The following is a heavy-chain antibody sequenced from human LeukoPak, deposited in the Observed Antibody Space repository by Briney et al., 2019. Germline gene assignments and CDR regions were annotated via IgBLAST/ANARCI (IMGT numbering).Heavy chain of an antibody. D-gene: IGHD4-17*01. Sequence: GGSRRLSCAASGFTFNTYEMNWVRQAPGKGLEWVSYISSGAGSIYYADSVKGRFTISRDNAENSLYLQMNSLRAEDTAVYYCARDHRSVIDYWGQGTLVTVSS. J-gene: IGHJ4*02. CDR3: ARDHRSVIDY. CDR2: ISSGAGSI. V-gene: IGHV3-48*03. CDR1: GFTFNTYE.